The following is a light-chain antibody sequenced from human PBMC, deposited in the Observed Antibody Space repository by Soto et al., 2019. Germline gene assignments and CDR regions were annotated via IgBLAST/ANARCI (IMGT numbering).Light chain of an antibody. CDR1: QNIKSW. J-gene: IGKJ4*01. Sequence: DIQMTQSPSTLSASVGDRVTITCRASQNIKSWLAWYRQKAGTAPKLLIYDASTLESGVPSRFSGSGSGTEFTLTISSLQPDDFATFYCQQYDDYPLTFGGGSKVEIK. CDR3: QQYDDYPLT. V-gene: IGKV1-5*01. CDR2: DAS.